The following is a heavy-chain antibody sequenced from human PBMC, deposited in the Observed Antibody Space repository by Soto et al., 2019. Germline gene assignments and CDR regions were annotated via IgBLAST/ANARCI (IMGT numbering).Heavy chain of an antibody. CDR3: ARIPRYSYPTSDPLDN. CDR1: GGTFNTYT. CDR2: ILPIMGSV. V-gene: IGHV1-69*08. Sequence: ASVKVSCKASGGTFNTYTFSWVGQAPGQGLEWMGSILPIMGSVNYAHDFRGRLSITADPSTTTAYMELTSLTSHDTAIYYCARIPRYSYPTSDPLDNWGQGTLVTVSS. J-gene: IGHJ4*02. D-gene: IGHD2-15*01.